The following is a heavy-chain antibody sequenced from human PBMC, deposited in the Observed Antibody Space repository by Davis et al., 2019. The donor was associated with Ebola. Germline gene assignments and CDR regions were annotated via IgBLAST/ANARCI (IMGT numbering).Heavy chain of an antibody. CDR1: GYIFTSYA. Sequence: ASVTVSCQASGYIFTSYAMRWVRQAPGQRLEWMGWINAGNGDTKYSQKFQGRVTITRDTSASTAYMELSSLTSEDTAVYYCARVWNGYYYYGMDVWGQGTTVTVSS. V-gene: IGHV1-3*01. D-gene: IGHD1-1*01. CDR2: INAGNGDT. J-gene: IGHJ6*02. CDR3: ARVWNGYYYYGMDV.